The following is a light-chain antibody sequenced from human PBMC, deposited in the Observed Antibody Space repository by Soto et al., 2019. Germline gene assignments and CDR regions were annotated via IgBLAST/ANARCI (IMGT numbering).Light chain of an antibody. J-gene: IGLJ1*01. CDR2: EVS. CDR3: DSYTSKSTGV. Sequence: QSALTQPASVSGSPGQSITISCTGTSSDVGGYNYVSWYQQHPGKAPKLIIYEVSNRPSGVSNRFSGSKSGNTASLTISGLQYEVEDDYHCDSYTSKSTGVFGTGTKVTVL. CDR1: SSDVGGYNY. V-gene: IGLV2-14*01.